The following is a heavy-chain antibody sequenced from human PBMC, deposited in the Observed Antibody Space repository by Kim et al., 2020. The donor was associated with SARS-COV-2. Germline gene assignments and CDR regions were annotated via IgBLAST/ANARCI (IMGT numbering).Heavy chain of an antibody. V-gene: IGHV3-23*01. CDR1: GFNFDNFI. J-gene: IGHJ1*01. CDR2: ISGGGGGT. D-gene: IGHD3-16*02. Sequence: SGFNFDNFILTWVRQAPGKGLEWVAGISGGGGGTYYVDSVKGRFTVSRDNSRNTLYLHMSSLTVEDTAVYYWSLRSVWGQGTLVT. CDR3: SLRSV.